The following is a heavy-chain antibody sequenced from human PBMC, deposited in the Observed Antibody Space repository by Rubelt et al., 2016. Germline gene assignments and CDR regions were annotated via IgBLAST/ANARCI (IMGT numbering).Heavy chain of an antibody. Sequence: QVQLVQSGAEVKKPGASVKVSCKASGYTFTVSYMHWVRQAPGQGLEWMGRFNPNSVGTNECRRCQGGGAMARERSGRAADMELSRRGSDDTAGYYCARDRTEFRRWGQGTLATVSS. CDR1: GYTFTVSY. CDR2: FNPNSVGT. J-gene: IGHJ4*02. CDR3: ARDRTEFRR. V-gene: IGHV1-2*06. D-gene: IGHD2-21*01.